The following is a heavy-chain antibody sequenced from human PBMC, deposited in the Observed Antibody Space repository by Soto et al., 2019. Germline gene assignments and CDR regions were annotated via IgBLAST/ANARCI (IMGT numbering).Heavy chain of an antibody. CDR2: VHISGHS. CDR3: ARVRQGCSANNCYFDP. D-gene: IGHD1-1*01. CDR1: GGSVRAPDW. J-gene: IGHJ5*01. Sequence: PSETLSLTCTLSGGSVRAPDWWNWVRQSPDKGLEWIAEVHISGHSNYNPSLRSRVSVSIDSSKNQFHLNLNSVTAADTAIYYCARVRQGCSANNCYFDPWGQGTQVTVFS. V-gene: IGHV4-4*02.